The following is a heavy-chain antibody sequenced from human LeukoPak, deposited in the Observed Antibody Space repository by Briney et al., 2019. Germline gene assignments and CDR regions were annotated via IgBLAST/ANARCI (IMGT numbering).Heavy chain of an antibody. V-gene: IGHV4-39*07. Sequence: SETLSLTCTVSGGSISSSSYYWGWIRQPPGKGLEWIGSIYYSGSTYYNPSLKSRVTISVGTSKNQFSLKLSSVTAADTAVYYCARDRSGSGWFNAFDIWGQGTMVTVSS. CDR2: IYYSGST. J-gene: IGHJ3*02. CDR3: ARDRSGSGWFNAFDI. CDR1: GGSISSSSYY. D-gene: IGHD6-19*01.